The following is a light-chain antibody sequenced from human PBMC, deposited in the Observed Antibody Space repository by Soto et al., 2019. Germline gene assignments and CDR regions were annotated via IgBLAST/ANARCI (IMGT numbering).Light chain of an antibody. CDR3: QQYASWPLT. CDR2: GAS. Sequence: ETVMTQSPATLSVSPGERATLSCRASQSVGTSLAWYQQKPGQAPRVLMYGASSRATGVPGRFSGSGSATEFTLTISSLKSEDFAVYYCQQYASWPLTFGGGTKVEI. J-gene: IGKJ4*01. CDR1: QSVGTS. V-gene: IGKV3-15*01.